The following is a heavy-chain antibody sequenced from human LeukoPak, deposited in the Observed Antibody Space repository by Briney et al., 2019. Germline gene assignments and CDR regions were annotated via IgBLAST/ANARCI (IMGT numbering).Heavy chain of an antibody. CDR2: IYYSGST. J-gene: IGHJ4*02. D-gene: IGHD3-22*01. Sequence: KPSETLSLTCTVSGGSISSSSYYWGWIRQPPGKGLEWIGSIYYSGSTYYNPSLKSRVTISVDTSKNQFSLKLSSVTAADTAVYYCARRYYDSSGYYTDYFDYWGQGTLVTVSS. CDR1: GGSISSSSYY. CDR3: ARRYYDSSGYYTDYFDY. V-gene: IGHV4-39*01.